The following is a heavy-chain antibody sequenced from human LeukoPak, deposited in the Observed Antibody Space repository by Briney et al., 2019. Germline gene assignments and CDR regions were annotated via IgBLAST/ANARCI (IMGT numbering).Heavy chain of an antibody. CDR1: AYSISSTYY. CDR3: ARENSYYDSSGYYYGSGYFDY. Sequence: SETLSLTCTVSAYSISSTYYWGWIRQPPGKGLEWIGSIYHSGNTYYNPSLQSRVTISVDTSKNQFSLRLSSVTAADTAMYYCARENSYYDSSGYYYGSGYFDYWGQGTLVTVSS. CDR2: IYHSGNT. V-gene: IGHV4-38-2*02. D-gene: IGHD3-22*01. J-gene: IGHJ4*02.